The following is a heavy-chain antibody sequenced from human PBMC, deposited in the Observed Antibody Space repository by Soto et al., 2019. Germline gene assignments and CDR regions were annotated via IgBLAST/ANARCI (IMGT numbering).Heavy chain of an antibody. CDR2: IDPNGSPT. V-gene: IGHV3-74*01. CDR1: GFTFSSYW. CDR3: ASFSAPIDY. Sequence: PGGSLRLSCAASGFTFSSYWMHWVRRAPGEGLVWVSHIDPNGSPTHYADSVKGRFTISRDNAKNTLYLQMNNLRAEDTGVYYCASFSAPIDYWGHGTLVTVSS. J-gene: IGHJ4*01. D-gene: IGHD1-26*01.